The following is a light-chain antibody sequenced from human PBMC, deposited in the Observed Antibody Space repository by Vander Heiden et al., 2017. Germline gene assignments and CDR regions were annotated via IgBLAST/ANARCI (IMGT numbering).Light chain of an antibody. V-gene: IGLV2-14*01. J-gene: IGLJ1*01. CDR1: SSDIGGYSY. CDR3: SSYTTSGTFPYV. CDR2: DVD. Sequence: QSALTQPASVSGSPGLSITISCTGTSSDIGGYSYVAWYQRHPVKAPKLIIYDVDSRPSGVSNRFSGSKSGKTASLTISGLQAEDEAEYYCSSYTTSGTFPYVFGAGTQVTVL.